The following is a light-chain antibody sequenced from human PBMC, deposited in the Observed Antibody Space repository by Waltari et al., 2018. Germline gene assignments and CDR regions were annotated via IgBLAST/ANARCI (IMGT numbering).Light chain of an antibody. V-gene: IGLV8-61*01. Sequence: QTVVTQEPSFSVSPGGTVTLTCGLSSGSVSSGYYPSWYQQAPGQAPRTLISRTNSRSSGVPDRCSGSILGNKAALTITGAQADDESYYYCVLYMGSGIWVFGGGTKLTVL. J-gene: IGLJ2*01. CDR1: SGSVSSGYY. CDR2: RTN. CDR3: VLYMGSGIWV.